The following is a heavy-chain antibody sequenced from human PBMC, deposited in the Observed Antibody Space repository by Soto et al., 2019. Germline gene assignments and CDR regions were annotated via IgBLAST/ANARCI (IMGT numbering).Heavy chain of an antibody. CDR2: IYPGDSGT. D-gene: IGHD3-22*01. V-gene: IGHV5-51*01. CDR1: GYSLTSYR. J-gene: IGHJ6*02. CDR3: ARYEPDDSSGYPSYYYYGMDV. Sequence: GESLKIAGQGSGYSLTSYRIGWVRQMPGTGLEGMGSIYPGDSGTRYSPSFQGQVPISADKSIGTAYLQWSSLKASDTAMYYCARYEPDDSSGYPSYYYYGMDVWGQGTTVTVSS.